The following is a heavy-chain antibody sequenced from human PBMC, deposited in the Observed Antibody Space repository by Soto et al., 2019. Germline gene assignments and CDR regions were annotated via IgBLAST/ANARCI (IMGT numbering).Heavy chain of an antibody. CDR3: ATFIAPFWSGYYPEFDY. CDR1: GYTLTELS. Sequence: QVQLVQSGAEVKKPGASVKVSCKVSGYTLTELSMHWVRQAPGKGLEWMGVFDPEDGETIYAQKFQARVTMTKDTSTDTAYMKLSSLRSEYTAVYYCATFIAPFWSGYYPEFDYWGQGTLVTVSS. D-gene: IGHD3-3*01. V-gene: IGHV1-24*01. J-gene: IGHJ4*02. CDR2: FDPEDGET.